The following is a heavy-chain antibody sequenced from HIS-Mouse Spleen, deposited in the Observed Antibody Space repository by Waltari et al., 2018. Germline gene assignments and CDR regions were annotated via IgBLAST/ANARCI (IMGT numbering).Heavy chain of an antibody. D-gene: IGHD6-13*01. CDR1: GFIFSDYY. Sequence: QVQLVESGGGLVKPGGSLRLSCAASGFIFSDYYMSWIRQAPGKGLEGVSYISSSGSTLYYADSVKGRFTISRDNAKNSLYLQMNSLRAEDTAVYYCARDRIAAAVYDAFDIWGQGTMVTVSS. CDR3: ARDRIAAAVYDAFDI. J-gene: IGHJ3*02. CDR2: ISSSGSTL. V-gene: IGHV3-11*01.